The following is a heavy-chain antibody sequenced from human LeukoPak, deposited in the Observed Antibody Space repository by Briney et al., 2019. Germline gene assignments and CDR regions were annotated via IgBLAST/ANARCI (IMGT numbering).Heavy chain of an antibody. V-gene: IGHV4-30-4*08. CDR3: ARAASYGDGAIDI. D-gene: IGHD4-17*01. CDR2: IYYSGST. CDR1: GFTFSSYS. Sequence: LRLSCAASGFTFSSYSMNWVRQPPGKGLEWIGYIYYSGSTYYNPSLKSRVTISVDTSKNQFSLKLSSVTAADTAVYYCARAASYGDGAIDIWGQGTMVTVSS. J-gene: IGHJ3*02.